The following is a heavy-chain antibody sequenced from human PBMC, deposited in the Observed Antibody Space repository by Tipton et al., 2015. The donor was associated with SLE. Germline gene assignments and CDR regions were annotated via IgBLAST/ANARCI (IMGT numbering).Heavy chain of an antibody. CDR2: IYSSGDR. CDR3: ARRGGSLEN. Sequence: TLSLTCTVSGGSISFDYWSWIRQSAGRGLEWIGRIYSSGDRDYNPSLRSRVTMSIDASQNRVSLRLDSVTAADTAVYYCARRGGSLENWGQGTLVTVSS. J-gene: IGHJ4*02. V-gene: IGHV4-4*07. CDR1: GGSISFDY. D-gene: IGHD5-24*01.